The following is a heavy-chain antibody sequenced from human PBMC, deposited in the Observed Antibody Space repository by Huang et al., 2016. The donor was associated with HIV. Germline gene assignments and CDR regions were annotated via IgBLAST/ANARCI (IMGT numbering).Heavy chain of an antibody. CDR3: ARRAASGWQQEYFHL. CDR1: GFSLSTSGVG. CDR2: IHCNNDK. D-gene: IGHD6-19*01. V-gene: IGHV2-5*01. Sequence: QITLKESGPTLVKPTQTLTLTCTFSGFSLSTSGVGVGWIRQPPGKALECLALIHCNNDKHYNSSRKSRLTITKDTAKNQVVLTMANVDPLDTATYYCARRAASGWQQEYFHLWGQGTLVTVSS. J-gene: IGHJ1*01.